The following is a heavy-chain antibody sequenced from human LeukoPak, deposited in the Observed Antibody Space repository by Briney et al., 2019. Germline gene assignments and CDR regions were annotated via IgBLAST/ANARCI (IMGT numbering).Heavy chain of an antibody. CDR1: GFTFSGYV. J-gene: IGHJ4*02. D-gene: IGHD5-24*01. V-gene: IGHV3-74*01. CDR2: ISHDGFI. CDR3: ARDWVYKIDY. Sequence: PGGSLRLSCETAGFTFSGYVMHWVRRTPGKGLVWVSRISHDGFISYADSVKGRFTISRDNAKNTLILQMNSLRAEDTAVYYCARDWVYKIDYWGRGTLVTVSS.